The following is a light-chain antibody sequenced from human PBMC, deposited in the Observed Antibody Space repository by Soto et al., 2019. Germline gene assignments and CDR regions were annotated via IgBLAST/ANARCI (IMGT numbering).Light chain of an antibody. CDR2: DVS. Sequence: QSMLTQPASVSGSPGQSITISCTGTSSDVGGYNYVSWYQQHPGKAPKLMIYDVSNRPSGVSNRFSGSKSGNTASLTISGLQAEDEADYYCSSYTSSIPYVFGTGTKVTVL. CDR1: SSDVGGYNY. J-gene: IGLJ1*01. CDR3: SSYTSSIPYV. V-gene: IGLV2-14*01.